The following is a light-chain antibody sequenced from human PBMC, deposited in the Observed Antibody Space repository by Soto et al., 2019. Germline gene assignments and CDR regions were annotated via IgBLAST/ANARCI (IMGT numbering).Light chain of an antibody. Sequence: EIVMTQSPATLSVSPGERATLSCRASQSISNNFAWYQQKPGQAPRLLIYGVFTRATGVPVRFSGSGSGTEFTLTISSLQSEDFAVYYCQQYNNWPRTFGQGTKVEIK. V-gene: IGKV3-15*01. CDR1: QSISNN. CDR2: GVF. CDR3: QQYNNWPRT. J-gene: IGKJ1*01.